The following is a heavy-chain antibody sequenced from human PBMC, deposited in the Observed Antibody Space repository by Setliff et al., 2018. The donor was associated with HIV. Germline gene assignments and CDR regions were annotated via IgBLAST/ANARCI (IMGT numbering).Heavy chain of an antibody. CDR3: ARGGSGSPFDY. CDR1: GGSISSGSYY. V-gene: IGHV4-61*02. J-gene: IGHJ4*02. CDR2: IYTSGST. Sequence: SETLSLTCTVSGGSISSGSYYWSWIRQPAGKGLEWIGRIYTSGSTNYNPSLKSRVTISVDTSKNQFSLRLSSVTAADTAVYYCARGGSGSPFDYWGQGTLVTVSS. D-gene: IGHD1-26*01.